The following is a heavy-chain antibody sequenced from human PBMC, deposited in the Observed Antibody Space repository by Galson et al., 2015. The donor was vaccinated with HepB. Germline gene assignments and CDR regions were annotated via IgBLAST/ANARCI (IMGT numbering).Heavy chain of an antibody. J-gene: IGHJ6*02. Sequence: SETLSLTCAVYGGSFSGYYWSWIRQPPGKGLEWIGEINHSGSTNYNPSLKSRVTISVDTSKNQFSLKLSSVTAADTAVYYCARGSFQTAMVTLDYYYYYGMDVWGQGTTVTVSS. V-gene: IGHV4-34*01. CDR1: GGSFSGYY. CDR3: ARGSFQTAMVTLDYYYYYGMDV. CDR2: INHSGST. D-gene: IGHD5-18*01.